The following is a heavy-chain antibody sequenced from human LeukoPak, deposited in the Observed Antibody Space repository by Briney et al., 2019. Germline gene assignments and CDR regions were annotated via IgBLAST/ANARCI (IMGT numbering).Heavy chain of an antibody. J-gene: IGHJ4*02. CDR1: GFSFSSYA. CDR2: VSESGDGT. CDR3: AKGGYGNQEGPRF. Sequence: GGSLRLSCAASGFSFSSYAMSWVRQAPGKGLEWVSSVSESGDGTYYADSVMGRFIISRDNSRKTFHLQMDSLRADDTAIYYCAKGGYGNQEGPRFGGQGTLVTVSS. D-gene: IGHD4-11*01. V-gene: IGHV3-23*01.